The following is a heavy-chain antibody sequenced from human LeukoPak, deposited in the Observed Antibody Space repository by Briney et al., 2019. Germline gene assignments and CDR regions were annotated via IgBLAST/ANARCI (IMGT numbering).Heavy chain of an antibody. V-gene: IGHV4-4*09. J-gene: IGHJ6*03. CDR3: AKHDTVFGAAHFYMDV. CDR1: GGSLNTYY. Sequence: SETLSLTCAVSGGSLNTYYWSWIRQPPGKGLEWIGYIYTTGNTNYNPTLKARVTISLDTSKNQFSLNLSSVAAADTAVYYCAKHDTVFGAAHFYMDVWGKGTTVTVSS. D-gene: IGHD3-3*01. CDR2: IYTTGNT.